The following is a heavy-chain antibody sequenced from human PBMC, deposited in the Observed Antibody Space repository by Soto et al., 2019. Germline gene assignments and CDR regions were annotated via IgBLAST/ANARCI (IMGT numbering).Heavy chain of an antibody. CDR3: ARVNYYGSGSYQDCFYFYALDV. D-gene: IGHD3-10*01. V-gene: IGHV1-8*01. CDR1: GYTFSTYD. Sequence: QVQLVQSGAEVKKPGASVKVSCKTSGYTFSTYDINWVRQAPGQGLEWMGWMNPNSGDTGYAQKFLGRLTMTRDSTIRTVYMELSSLSSEDTAVYYCARVNYYGSGSYQDCFYFYALDVWGQGTTVTVSS. J-gene: IGHJ6*02. CDR2: MNPNSGDT.